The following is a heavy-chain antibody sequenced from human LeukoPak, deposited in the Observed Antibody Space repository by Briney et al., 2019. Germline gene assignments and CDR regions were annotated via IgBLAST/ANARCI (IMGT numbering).Heavy chain of an antibody. J-gene: IGHJ6*02. CDR3: ARDGRAPHYYGMDV. CDR2: ISSSSSYI. CDR1: GFTFSSYS. Sequence: PGGSLRLSCAASGFTFSSYSMNWVRQAPGKGLEWVSSISSSSSYIYYADSVKGRFTISRDNAKNSLYLQMNSLRAEDTAVYYCARDGRAPHYYGMDVWGQGTTVTVSS. V-gene: IGHV3-21*01.